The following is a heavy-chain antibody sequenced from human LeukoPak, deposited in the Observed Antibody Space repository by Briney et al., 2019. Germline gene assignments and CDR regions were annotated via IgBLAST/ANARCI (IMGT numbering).Heavy chain of an antibody. CDR1: GGSISSYY. V-gene: IGHV4-4*07. J-gene: IGHJ4*02. CDR2: IYTSGST. CDR3: ARDAHMRNYGENDFDY. Sequence: PSETLSLTCTVSGGSISSYYWSWIRQPAGKGLEWIGRIYTSGSTNYNPSLKSRVTMSVDTSKNQFSLKLSSVTAADTAVYYCARDAHMRNYGENDFDYWGQGTLVTVSS. D-gene: IGHD4-17*01.